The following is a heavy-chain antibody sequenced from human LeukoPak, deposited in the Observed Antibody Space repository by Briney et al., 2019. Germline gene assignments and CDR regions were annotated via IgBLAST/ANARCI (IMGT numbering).Heavy chain of an antibody. CDR3: ASTPGPDCGGDCAHANNWFDP. CDR2: INHGGST. Sequence: SETLSLTCAVYGGPFSGYYWSWIRQPPGKGLEWIGEINHGGSTNYNPSLKSRVTISVDTSKNQFSLKLSSVTAADTAVYYCASTPGPDCGGDCAHANNWFDPWGQGTLVTVSS. CDR1: GGPFSGYY. V-gene: IGHV4-34*01. J-gene: IGHJ5*02. D-gene: IGHD2-21*02.